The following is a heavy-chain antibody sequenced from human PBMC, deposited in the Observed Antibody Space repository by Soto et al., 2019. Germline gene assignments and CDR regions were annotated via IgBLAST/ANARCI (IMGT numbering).Heavy chain of an antibody. J-gene: IGHJ5*02. Sequence: ESGGGVVQPGRSLRLSCAASGFTFSSYGMHWVRQAPGKGLEWVAVIWYDGSNKYYADSVKGRFTISRDNSKNTLYLQMNSLRAEDTAVYYCARDRGEQWLDANWFDPWGQGTLVTVSS. CDR2: IWYDGSNK. CDR3: ARDRGEQWLDANWFDP. CDR1: GFTFSSYG. D-gene: IGHD6-19*01. V-gene: IGHV3-33*01.